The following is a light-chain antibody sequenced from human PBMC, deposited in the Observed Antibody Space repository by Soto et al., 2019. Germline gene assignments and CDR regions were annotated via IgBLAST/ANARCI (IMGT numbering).Light chain of an antibody. J-gene: IGKJ1*01. Sequence: EVVLTQSPATLSLSPGERATLSCRASQSVSSYLAWYQQKPVQAPRLLMYGSSIRSAGVPDRFSGSGSGTEFTLAEGGLEGEDFCVYSCQFYGTFGQGTKVDIK. CDR2: GSS. CDR3: QFYGT. V-gene: IGKV3-11*01. CDR1: QSVSSY.